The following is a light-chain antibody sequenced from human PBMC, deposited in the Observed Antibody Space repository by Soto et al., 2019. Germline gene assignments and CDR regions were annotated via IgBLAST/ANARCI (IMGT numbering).Light chain of an antibody. CDR2: KAS. Sequence: DIQMTQSPSTLSASVGDRVTITCRASQSISSWLAWYQQKPGKAPNLLIYKASSLESGVPSRFSGSGSGTEFTLTIXXLXPDDXATXXXQXYNSYSLTFGGGTKVEIK. CDR1: QSISSW. CDR3: QXYNSYSLT. J-gene: IGKJ4*01. V-gene: IGKV1-5*03.